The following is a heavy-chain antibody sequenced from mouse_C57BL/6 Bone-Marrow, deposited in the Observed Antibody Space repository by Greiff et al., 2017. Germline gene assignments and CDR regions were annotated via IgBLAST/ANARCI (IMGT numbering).Heavy chain of an antibody. CDR3: ARGVYYDYDGYFDV. CDR1: GFTFSSSA. J-gene: IGHJ1*03. CDR2: ISDGGSYT. D-gene: IGHD2-4*01. Sequence: EVQGVESGGGLVKPGGSLKLSCAASGFTFSSSAMSWVRQTPEKRLEWVATISDGGSYTYYPDNVKGRFTISRDNAKNNLYLQMSHLKSEDTAMYYCARGVYYDYDGYFDVWGTGTTVTVSS. V-gene: IGHV5-4*01.